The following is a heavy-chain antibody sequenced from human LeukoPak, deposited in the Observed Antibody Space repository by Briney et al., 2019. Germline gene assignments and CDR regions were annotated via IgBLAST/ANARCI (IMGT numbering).Heavy chain of an antibody. J-gene: IGHJ3*02. CDR3: ARRGIVVVMGDAFDI. V-gene: IGHV4-59*08. CDR2: IYYSGST. Sequence: SETLSLTCTVSGGSISSYYWSWIRQPPGKGLEGIGYIYYSGSTYYNPSLKSRVTISVDTSKNQFSLKLSSVTAADTAVYYCARRGIVVVMGDAFDIWGQGTMVTVSS. D-gene: IGHD3-22*01. CDR1: GGSISSYY.